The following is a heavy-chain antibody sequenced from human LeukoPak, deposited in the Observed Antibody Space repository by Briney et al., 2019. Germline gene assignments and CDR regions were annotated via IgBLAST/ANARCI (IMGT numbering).Heavy chain of an antibody. CDR2: ISYDGSNK. D-gene: IGHD5-12*01. J-gene: IGHJ4*02. CDR3: ARGLLRWLHSAFDY. CDR1: GFTFSSYA. V-gene: IGHV3-30-3*01. Sequence: GRSLRLSCAASGFTFSSYAMHWVRQAPGKGLEWAAVISYDGSNKYYADSVKGRFTISRDNSKNTLYLQMNSLRAEDTAVYYCARGLLRWLHSAFDYWGQGTLVTVSS.